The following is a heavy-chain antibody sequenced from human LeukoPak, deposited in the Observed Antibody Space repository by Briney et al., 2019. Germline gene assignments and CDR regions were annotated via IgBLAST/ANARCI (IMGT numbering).Heavy chain of an antibody. V-gene: IGHV3-53*04. D-gene: IGHD3-16*01. Sequence: GGSLRLSCAASGFSVSSHDMSWVRQAPGKGLEWVSVIYMGGNTFYTDSVKGRFTISRHNYKNTLYLQINSLRTEDTAVYYCARVGDEVAYTRGYLDYWGQGTLVTVSS. J-gene: IGHJ4*02. CDR1: GFSVSSHD. CDR2: IYMGGNT. CDR3: ARVGDEVAYTRGYLDY.